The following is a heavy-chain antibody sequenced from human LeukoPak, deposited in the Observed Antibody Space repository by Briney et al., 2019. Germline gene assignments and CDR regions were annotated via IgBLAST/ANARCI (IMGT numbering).Heavy chain of an antibody. Sequence: QSGGSLRLSCAASGFTFSSYAMSWVRQAPGKGLEWVSAISGSGGSTYYADSVKGRFTISRDNSKNTLYLQMNSLRAEDTAVYYCAKGGGYGGKVHYFDYWGQITLVTGSS. D-gene: IGHD4-23*01. J-gene: IGHJ4*02. CDR2: ISGSGGST. CDR1: GFTFSSYA. CDR3: AKGGGYGGKVHYFDY. V-gene: IGHV3-23*01.